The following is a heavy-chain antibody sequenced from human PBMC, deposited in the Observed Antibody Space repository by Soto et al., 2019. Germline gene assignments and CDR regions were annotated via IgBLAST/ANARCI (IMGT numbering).Heavy chain of an antibody. CDR1: GFTFSSYW. Sequence: GGSLRLSCAASGFTFSSYWMSWVRQAPGKGLEWVANIKQDGSEKYYVDSVKGRFTISRDNAKNSLYLQMNSLRAEDTAVYYCARYSGYAKNAFDIWGQGTMVTVSS. V-gene: IGHV3-7*01. J-gene: IGHJ3*02. CDR3: ARYSGYAKNAFDI. D-gene: IGHD5-12*01. CDR2: IKQDGSEK.